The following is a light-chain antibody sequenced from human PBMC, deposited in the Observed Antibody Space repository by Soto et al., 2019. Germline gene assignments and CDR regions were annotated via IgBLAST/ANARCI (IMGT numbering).Light chain of an antibody. CDR1: RKGISNY. Sequence: EFVLTQSPATLSLSPGERATLSFRASRKGISNYLAWYQQKPGQAPRLLIYDASSMATGIPDRFSGSGSGTDFTLSISRLEPEDFAVYYCQQYGSSPWTFGQGTKVDIK. J-gene: IGKJ1*01. V-gene: IGKV3-20*01. CDR2: DAS. CDR3: QQYGSSPWT.